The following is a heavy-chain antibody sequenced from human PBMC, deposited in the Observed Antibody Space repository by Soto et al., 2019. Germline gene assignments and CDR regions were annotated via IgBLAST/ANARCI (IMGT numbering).Heavy chain of an antibody. CDR1: GGTFSSYA. V-gene: IGHV1-69*13. J-gene: IGHJ4*02. CDR3: ANIAAAGIPLDY. CDR2: IIPIFGTA. D-gene: IGHD6-13*01. Sequence: GASVKVSCKASGGTFSSYAISWVRQAPGQGLEWMGGIIPIFGTANYAQKFQGRVTITADESTSTAYTELSSLRSEDTAVYYCANIAAAGIPLDYLGQGTLVTVSS.